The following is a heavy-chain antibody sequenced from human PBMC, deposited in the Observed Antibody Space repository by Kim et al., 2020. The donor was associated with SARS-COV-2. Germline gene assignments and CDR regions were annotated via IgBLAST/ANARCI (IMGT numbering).Heavy chain of an antibody. Sequence: ASVKVSCKASKYNFSRDYIYWVRQAPGQGLEWMGMVDPSVGTTRYAQKFQGRLTVTSDTSTSTVYMALSSLRSEDTAVYYCARFKEDYNPYGFDVWGQGTTVIVSS. CDR2: VDPSVGTT. D-gene: IGHD3-10*01. J-gene: IGHJ6*02. V-gene: IGHV1-46*01. CDR1: KYNFSRDY. CDR3: ARFKEDYNPYGFDV.